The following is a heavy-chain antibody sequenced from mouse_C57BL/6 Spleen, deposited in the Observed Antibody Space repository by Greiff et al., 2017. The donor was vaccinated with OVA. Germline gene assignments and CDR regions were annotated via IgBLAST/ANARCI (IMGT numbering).Heavy chain of an antibody. J-gene: IGHJ2*01. Sequence: DVKLVESGPGLVKPSQSLSLTCSVTGYSITSGYYWNWIRQFPGNKLEWMGYISYDGSNNYNPSLKNRISITRDTSKNQFFLKLNSVTTEDTATYYCARVGDSNFDYWGQGTTLTVSS. CDR3: ARVGDSNFDY. V-gene: IGHV3-6*01. D-gene: IGHD2-5*01. CDR1: GYSITSGYY. CDR2: ISYDGSN.